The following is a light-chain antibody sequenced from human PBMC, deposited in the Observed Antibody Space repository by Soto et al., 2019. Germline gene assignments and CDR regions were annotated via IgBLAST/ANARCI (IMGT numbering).Light chain of an antibody. CDR3: QQRSNWPT. CDR1: QRVSSC. V-gene: IGKV3-11*01. J-gene: IGKJ2*01. Sequence: EIVLTQSPATLSLSPGERATLSCRASQRVSSCLAWYQQKPGQAPRLLIYDASNRATGIPARFSGSGSGTDFTLTISSLEPEDFAVYYCQQRSNWPTCCQGTKLEIK. CDR2: DAS.